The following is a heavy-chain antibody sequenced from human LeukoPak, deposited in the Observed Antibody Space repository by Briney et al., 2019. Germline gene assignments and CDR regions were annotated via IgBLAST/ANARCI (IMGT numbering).Heavy chain of an antibody. J-gene: IGHJ6*03. CDR2: IYYSGST. CDR1: GGSISSSSYY. CDR3: TRGSIAYHYMDV. D-gene: IGHD3-22*01. Sequence: SETLSLTCTVSGGSISSSSYYWGWIRQPPGKGLEWIGSIYYSGSTYYNPSLKSRVTISVDTPKNQFSLKLSSVTAADTAVYYCTRGSIAYHYMDVWGKGPRSPSP. V-gene: IGHV4-39*07.